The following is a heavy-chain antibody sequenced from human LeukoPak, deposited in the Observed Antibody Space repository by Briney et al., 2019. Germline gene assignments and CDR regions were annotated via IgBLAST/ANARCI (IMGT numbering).Heavy chain of an antibody. CDR2: IYDSGST. D-gene: IGHD1-26*01. J-gene: IGHJ4*02. V-gene: IGHV4-39*07. CDR3: ARATQWELLVDY. CDR1: GGSIRSSYYY. Sequence: SETLSLTCTVSGGSIRSSYYYWGWIRQPPGKGLEWIGSIYDSGSTYYNPSLKSRVTISVDTSKNQFSLKLSSVTAADTAVYYCARATQWELLVDYWGQGTLVTVSS.